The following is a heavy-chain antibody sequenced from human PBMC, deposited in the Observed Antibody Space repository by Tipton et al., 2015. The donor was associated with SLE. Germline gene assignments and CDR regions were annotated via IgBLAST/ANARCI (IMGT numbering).Heavy chain of an antibody. V-gene: IGHV4-59*01. D-gene: IGHD7-27*01. CDR3: ARELWGSLDY. Sequence: LRLSCTVSGGPISTYYWSWIRQPPGKGLEWIGYVYYSGRTSYNSSLKNRVTISVDTSKNQFSLKLSSVTAADTAVYYCARELWGSLDYWGQGTLLTVSS. CDR2: VYYSGRT. CDR1: GGPISTYY. J-gene: IGHJ4*02.